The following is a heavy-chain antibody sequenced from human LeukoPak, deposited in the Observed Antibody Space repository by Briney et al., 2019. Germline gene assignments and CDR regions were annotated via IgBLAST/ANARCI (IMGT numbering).Heavy chain of an antibody. V-gene: IGHV3-23*01. D-gene: IGHD6-19*01. Sequence: AGGSLRLSCAVSGFTFSSYAMTWVRHAPGEGLEWVSAISGSGDNTYSADSVKGRFTISRDNSKNTLYLQMNSLRAEDTAVYYCAKGYRTAVADLYYFDYWGQGTLVTVSS. CDR3: AKGYRTAVADLYYFDY. CDR2: ISGSGDNT. J-gene: IGHJ4*02. CDR1: GFTFSSYA.